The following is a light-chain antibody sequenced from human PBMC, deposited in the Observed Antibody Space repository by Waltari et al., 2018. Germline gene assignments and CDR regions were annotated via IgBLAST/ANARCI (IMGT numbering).Light chain of an antibody. J-gene: IGLJ1*01. V-gene: IGLV2-11*01. CDR1: SSNVGTYKY. CDR2: DFY. Sequence: QSALTQPRSVSGSPGQSVTISCTGTSSNVGTYKYVSWYQQHPGKAPRLIIYDFYNRPAGVPDPFYCSKSGNTASLTISGLQAGDEADYYCCSYAGSYTYVFGSVTEVTVL. CDR3: CSYAGSYTYV.